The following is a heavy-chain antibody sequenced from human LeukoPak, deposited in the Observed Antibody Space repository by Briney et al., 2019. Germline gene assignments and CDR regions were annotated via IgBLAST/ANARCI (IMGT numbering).Heavy chain of an antibody. D-gene: IGHD5-18*01. Sequence: SETLSLTCAVYGGSFSGYYWSWIRQPPGKGLEWIGEINHSGSTNYNPSLKSRVTISVDTSKNQFSLKLSSVTAADTAVYYCARRRYSYGYPYFDYWGQGTLVTVSS. J-gene: IGHJ4*02. CDR3: ARRRYSYGYPYFDY. CDR2: INHSGST. V-gene: IGHV4-34*01. CDR1: GGSFSGYY.